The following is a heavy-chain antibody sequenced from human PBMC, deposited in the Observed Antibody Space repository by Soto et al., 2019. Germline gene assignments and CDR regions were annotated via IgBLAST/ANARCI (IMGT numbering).Heavy chain of an antibody. J-gene: IGHJ3*02. V-gene: IGHV4-59*08. CDR1: GGSISSYY. Sequence: SETLSLTCTVSGGSISSYYWSWIRQPPGKGLEWIGYIYYSGSTNYNPSLKSRVTISVDTSKNQFSLKLSSVTAADTAVYYCAGLDSPEEGAFDIWGQGTMVTVSS. CDR2: IYYSGST. CDR3: AGLDSPEEGAFDI.